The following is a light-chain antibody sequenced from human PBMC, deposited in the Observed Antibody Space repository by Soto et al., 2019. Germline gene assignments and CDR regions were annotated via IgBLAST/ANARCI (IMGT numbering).Light chain of an antibody. CDR3: HQRNK. CDR1: QSVSSN. Sequence: EIVLTQSPATLSLSPGERATLSCRASQSVSSNLAWYQQKPGQAPRLLIYGASTRATGIPARFSGSRSGTDFTLTISSLEPEDFGVYFCHQRNKFGQGTRWRL. V-gene: IGKV3-11*01. J-gene: IGKJ5*01. CDR2: GAS.